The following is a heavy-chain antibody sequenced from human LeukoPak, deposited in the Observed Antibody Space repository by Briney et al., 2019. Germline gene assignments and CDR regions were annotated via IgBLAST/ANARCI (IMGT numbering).Heavy chain of an antibody. Sequence: ASVKVSCKASGYTFTSYAMHWVRQAPGQRLEWMGWINAGNGNTKYSQKFQGRVTITRDTSASTAYMELSSLRSEDTAVYYCARGVAYYDFWSGYMGGYYFDYWGQGTLVTVSS. V-gene: IGHV1-3*01. J-gene: IGHJ4*02. D-gene: IGHD3-3*01. CDR2: INAGNGNT. CDR3: ARGVAYYDFWSGYMGGYYFDY. CDR1: GYTFTSYA.